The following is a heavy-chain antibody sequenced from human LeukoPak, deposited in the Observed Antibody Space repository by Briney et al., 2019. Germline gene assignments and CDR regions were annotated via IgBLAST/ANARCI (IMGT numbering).Heavy chain of an antibody. CDR3: ARRYYHSTEFDP. J-gene: IGHJ5*02. CDR2: IYPNDSDS. CDR1: GYSFDYYW. Sequence: GESLKISCKASGYSFDYYWIAWVRQMPGKGLEWMGIIYPNDSDSTYSPSFQGQVTISVDKSINTAYLQWSSLKASDTAIYYCARRYYHSTEFDPWGQGTLVTVSS. V-gene: IGHV5-51*01. D-gene: IGHD3-22*01.